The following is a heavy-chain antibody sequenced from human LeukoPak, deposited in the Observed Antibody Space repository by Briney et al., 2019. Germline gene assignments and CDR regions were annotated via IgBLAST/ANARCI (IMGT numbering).Heavy chain of an antibody. CDR1: GGSISSYY. Sequence: SETLSLTCTVSGGSISSYYWSWIRQPPGKGLEWIGCVYFSGSTNYNPSLKSRVTMSVDTSKSHFSLKLSSVTAADTAVYYCARGRFFAGGAFYFDHWGQGTLVTVSS. J-gene: IGHJ4*02. D-gene: IGHD3-3*01. CDR3: ARGRFFAGGAFYFDH. V-gene: IGHV4-59*01. CDR2: VYFSGST.